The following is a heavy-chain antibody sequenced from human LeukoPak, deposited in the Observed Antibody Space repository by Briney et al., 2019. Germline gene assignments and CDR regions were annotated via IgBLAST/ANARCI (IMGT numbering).Heavy chain of an antibody. J-gene: IGHJ4*02. CDR1: GFTFGSYA. CDR3: AKTTAGHSSGRDPGWPVDY. V-gene: IGHV3-23*01. D-gene: IGHD6-19*01. Sequence: GGSLRLSCAASGFTFGSYAVTWVRQAPGKGLEWVSHISGSGGSTYHADSVKGRFTISRDNSKNTVYLQMNSLRAEDTAVYYCAKTTAGHSSGRDPGWPVDYWGQGTLVTVSS. CDR2: ISGSGGST.